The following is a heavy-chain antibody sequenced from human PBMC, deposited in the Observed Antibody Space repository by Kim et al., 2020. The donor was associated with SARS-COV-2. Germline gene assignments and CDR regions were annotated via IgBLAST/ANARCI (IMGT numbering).Heavy chain of an antibody. D-gene: IGHD1-26*01. CDR1: GYTFTSHG. CDR3: AREPKNGSYRFDI. Sequence: ASVKVSCKASGYTFTSHGISWVRQAPGQGLEWMGWISDYNGDTKYAQKFQGRVTMTTDTSTTTAYMELRSLRSDDTAVYYCAREPKNGSYRFDIWGQGTMVTVSS. V-gene: IGHV1-18*01. J-gene: IGHJ3*02. CDR2: ISDYNGDT.